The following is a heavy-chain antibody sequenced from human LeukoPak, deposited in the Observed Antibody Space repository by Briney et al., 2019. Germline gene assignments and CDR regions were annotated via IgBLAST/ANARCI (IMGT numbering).Heavy chain of an antibody. CDR2: ISWNSGSI. D-gene: IGHD4-17*01. V-gene: IGHV3-9*01. CDR1: GFTFDDYA. Sequence: PGGSLRLSCAASGFTFDDYAMHWVRQAPGKGLEWVSGISWNSGSIGYADSVKGRFTISRDNAKNSLYLQMNSLRAEDTALNYCAKGSSYGDYPYYFDYWGQGTLVTVSS. CDR3: AKGSSYGDYPYYFDY. J-gene: IGHJ4*02.